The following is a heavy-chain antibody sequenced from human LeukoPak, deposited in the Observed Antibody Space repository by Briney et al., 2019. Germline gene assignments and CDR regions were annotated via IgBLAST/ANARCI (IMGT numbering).Heavy chain of an antibody. D-gene: IGHD6-6*01. CDR1: GGSFSGYY. CDR2: INHSGST. Sequence: SSETLSLTCAVYGGSFSGYYWSWIRQPPGKGLEWIGEINHSGSTNYNPSLKSRVTISVDTSKNQFSLKLSSVTAADTAVYYCARVNVHWFDPWGQGTLVTVSS. V-gene: IGHV4-34*01. CDR3: ARVNVHWFDP. J-gene: IGHJ5*02.